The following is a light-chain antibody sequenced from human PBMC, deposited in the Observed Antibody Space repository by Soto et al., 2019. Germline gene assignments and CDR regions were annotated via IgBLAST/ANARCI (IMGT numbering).Light chain of an antibody. Sequence: EIVLTQSPGTLSLSPGERATLSCRASQSVSSSYLAWYQQKPGQAPRLLIYGASSRATGIPDRFSGRGSGTDFTLAISRLEPEDFAVYYCQQYGSSPTFGKGTRLEIK. J-gene: IGKJ5*01. CDR2: GAS. V-gene: IGKV3-20*01. CDR3: QQYGSSPT. CDR1: QSVSSSY.